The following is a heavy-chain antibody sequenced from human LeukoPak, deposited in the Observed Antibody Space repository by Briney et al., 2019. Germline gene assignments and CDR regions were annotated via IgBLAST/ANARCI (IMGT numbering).Heavy chain of an antibody. CDR1: GGSISSYY. CDR3: ARTRVGWRWYYFDY. CDR2: IYYSGST. V-gene: IGHV4-59*01. J-gene: IGHJ4*02. Sequence: SETLSLTCTVSGGSISSYYWSWIRQPPGKGLEWIGYIYYSGSTNYNPSLKSRVTISVDTSKNQFSLKLSSVTAADTAVYYCARTRVGWRWYYFDYWGQGTLVTVSS. D-gene: IGHD6-19*01.